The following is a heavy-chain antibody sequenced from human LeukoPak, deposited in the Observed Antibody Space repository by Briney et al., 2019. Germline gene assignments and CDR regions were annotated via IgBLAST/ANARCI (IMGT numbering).Heavy chain of an antibody. D-gene: IGHD6-13*01. V-gene: IGHV4-59*12. CDR1: GGSISSYY. Sequence: SPSETLSLTCTVSGGSISSYYWSWIRQPPGKGLEWIGCIYYSGSTNYNPSLKSRVTISVDASKNQFSLKLSSVTAADTAVYYCARLTQIAAAGRSLYYYGMDVWGQGTTVTVSS. J-gene: IGHJ6*02. CDR2: IYYSGST. CDR3: ARLTQIAAAGRSLYYYGMDV.